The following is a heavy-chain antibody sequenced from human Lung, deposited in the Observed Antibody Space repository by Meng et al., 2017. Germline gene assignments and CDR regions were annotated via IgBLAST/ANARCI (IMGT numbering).Heavy chain of an antibody. V-gene: IGHV1-2*06. D-gene: IGHD6-13*01. CDR3: ARDENISAAGKLFGDY. CDR1: CYTSPDFL. CDR2: IDPTSDDT. J-gene: IGHJ4*02. Sequence: QVPPLQSGAEVDKPVASVKVSCKPACYTSPDFLLHWVRRAPGQGLEWMGRIDPTSDDTHYAQRFQCRVTMTGDTSISTAYMVLSGLRSDDTAMYYCARDENISAAGKLFGDYWGQGTLVTVSS.